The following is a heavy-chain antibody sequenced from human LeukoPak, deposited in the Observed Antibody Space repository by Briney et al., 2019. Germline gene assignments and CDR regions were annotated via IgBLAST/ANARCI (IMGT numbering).Heavy chain of an antibody. V-gene: IGHV1-46*01. Sequence: ASVEVSCKASGYTFTHHYIHWVRQAPGQGLEWLGIINPNGGGTSYAQRFQGRITMTRDTSTSTAYMELGRLRSDDTAVYYCARRATAHSIDPWGQGTLVTVSS. D-gene: IGHD3-22*01. CDR1: GYTFTHHY. CDR3: ARRATAHSIDP. CDR2: INPNGGGT. J-gene: IGHJ5*02.